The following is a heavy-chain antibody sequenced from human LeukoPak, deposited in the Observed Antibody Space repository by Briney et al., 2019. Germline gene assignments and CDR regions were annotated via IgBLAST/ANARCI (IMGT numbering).Heavy chain of an antibody. CDR2: ISSSSSTI. CDR3: ARGDDILTGPFDY. D-gene: IGHD3-9*01. V-gene: IGHV3-48*01. Sequence: GGSLRLSCAASGFTFSSYSMNWVRQAPGKGLEWVSYISSSSSTIYYADSVKGRFTISRDNAKNSLYLQMNSLRAEDTAVYYCARGDDILTGPFDYWGQGTLVTVSS. CDR1: GFTFSSYS. J-gene: IGHJ4*02.